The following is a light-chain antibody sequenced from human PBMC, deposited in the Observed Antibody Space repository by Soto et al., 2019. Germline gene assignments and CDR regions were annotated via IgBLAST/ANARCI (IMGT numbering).Light chain of an antibody. V-gene: IGLV2-14*01. Sequence: QSALTQPASVSGPPGQSITISCTGTSSDVGAYNYVSWYQQYPGKAPKLMISKVSNRPSGVSNRFSGSKSGNTASLTISGLQAEDEADYYCSSYTSISTVIFGGGTKLTVL. J-gene: IGLJ2*01. CDR2: KVS. CDR3: SSYTSISTVI. CDR1: SSDVGAYNY.